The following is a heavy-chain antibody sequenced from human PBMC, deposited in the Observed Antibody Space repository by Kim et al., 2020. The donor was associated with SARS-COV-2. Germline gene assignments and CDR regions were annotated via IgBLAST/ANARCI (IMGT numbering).Heavy chain of an antibody. D-gene: IGHD3-22*01. V-gene: IGHV1-46*01. CDR2: INPSGGST. Sequence: ASVKVSCKASGYTFTSYYMHWVRQAPGQGLEWMGIINPSGGSTSYAQKFQGRVTMTRDTSTSTVYMELSSLRSEDSAVYYCARDSKGYYDSSGYWLYWGQGTLVTVSS. CDR3: ARDSKGYYDSSGYWLY. CDR1: GYTFTSYY. J-gene: IGHJ4*02.